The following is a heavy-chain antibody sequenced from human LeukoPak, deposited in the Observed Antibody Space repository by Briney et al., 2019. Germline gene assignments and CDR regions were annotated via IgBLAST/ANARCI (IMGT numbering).Heavy chain of an antibody. Sequence: SETLSLTCTVSGGSISSHYWSWIRQPPGKGLEWIGYIYYSGGTNCNPSLKSRVTISVDTSKNQFSLRLSSVTAADTAVYYCASNSGYGSPFDYLDYWGQGTQVTVSS. CDR3: ASNSGYGSPFDYLDY. J-gene: IGHJ4*02. D-gene: IGHD5-12*01. CDR2: IYYSGGT. CDR1: GGSISSHY. V-gene: IGHV4-59*11.